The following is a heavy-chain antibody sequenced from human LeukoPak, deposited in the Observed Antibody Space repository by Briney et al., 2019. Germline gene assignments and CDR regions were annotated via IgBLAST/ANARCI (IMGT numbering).Heavy chain of an antibody. J-gene: IGHJ4*02. Sequence: PSETLSLTCSVSGGSVSRDYWSWIRQPPGKRLEWLGYIYNIGGTNYNPSLKSRVSISVDTSKNQFSLMLTSVTAADTAVYYCAREAVAGTLGYWGQGALVTVSS. CDR3: AREAVAGTLGY. CDR1: GGSVSRDY. D-gene: IGHD6-19*01. CDR2: IYNIGGT. V-gene: IGHV4-59*02.